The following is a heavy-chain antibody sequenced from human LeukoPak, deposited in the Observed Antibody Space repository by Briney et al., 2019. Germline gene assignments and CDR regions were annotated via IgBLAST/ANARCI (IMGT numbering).Heavy chain of an antibody. Sequence: RGSLRLSCAASGFIFSSYWMTWVRQVPGRGLEWLANIKEDGSEKNYVDSVKGRFTISRDNAENTLYLQMNSLRAEDTAVYYCAREVGATDYWGQGTLVTVSS. CDR2: IKEDGSEK. CDR3: AREVGATDY. D-gene: IGHD1-26*01. J-gene: IGHJ4*02. V-gene: IGHV3-7*01. CDR1: GFIFSSYW.